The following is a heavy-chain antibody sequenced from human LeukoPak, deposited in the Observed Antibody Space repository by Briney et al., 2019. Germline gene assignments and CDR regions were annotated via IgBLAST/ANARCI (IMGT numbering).Heavy chain of an antibody. CDR1: GFTFSSYA. CDR3: ARGGIAAAASSAEDY. D-gene: IGHD6-13*01. Sequence: PGGSLRLSCAASGFTFSSYAMHWVRQAPGKGLGWVSFIRYDGSNKYYADSVKGRFTISRDNSKNTLYLQMNSLRAEDTAVYYCARGGIAAAASSAEDYWGQGTLVTVSS. CDR2: IRYDGSNK. V-gene: IGHV3-30*02. J-gene: IGHJ4*02.